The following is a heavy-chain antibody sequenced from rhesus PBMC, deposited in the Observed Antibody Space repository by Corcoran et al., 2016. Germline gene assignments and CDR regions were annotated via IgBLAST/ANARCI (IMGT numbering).Heavy chain of an antibody. V-gene: IGHV4-76*01. J-gene: IGHJ3*01. CDR1: GYSISSGYD. D-gene: IGHD3-3*01. Sequence: QVQLQESGPGVVKPSETLSLTCAVSGYSISSGYDWSWIRQPPGKGLEWIGYIYGSIWSTHYHPSLKNRVTISKDTSKNQFCLKLSSVTAADTAVYYCARRPSVIWTGYYMDDACDFWGQGLRVTVSS. CDR2: IYGSIWST. CDR3: ARRPSVIWTGYYMDDACDF.